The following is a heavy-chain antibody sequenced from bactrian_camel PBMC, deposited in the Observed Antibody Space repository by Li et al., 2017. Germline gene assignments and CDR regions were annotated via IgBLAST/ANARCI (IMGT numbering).Heavy chain of an antibody. D-gene: IGHD3*01. V-gene: IGHV3S53*01. Sequence: HVQLVESGGGSAQAGGSLNLSCAASGDTYSGNCMGWFRQAPGKDREGIAAIFTDGTTNYSNSVKGRFAISRDNAKNTLYLQMNSLKPEDTSMYYCAASSCKSLLFRGGCTIERDRYPNWGQGTQVTVS. CDR3: AASSCKSLLFRGGCTIERDRYPN. CDR1: GDTYSGNC. J-gene: IGHJ4*01. CDR2: IFTDGTT.